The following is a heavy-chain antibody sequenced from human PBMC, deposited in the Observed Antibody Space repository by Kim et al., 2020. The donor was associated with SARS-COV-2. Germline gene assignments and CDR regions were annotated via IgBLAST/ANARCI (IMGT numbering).Heavy chain of an antibody. J-gene: IGHJ3*02. CDR3: ARHWEIGYYRGTYLGTVDN. V-gene: IGHV4-39*01. D-gene: IGHD1-26*01. CDR2: MYYSGST. CDR1: GGSITSSGFF. Sequence: SETLSLTCTVSGGSITSSGFFWAWIRRPPGKGLEWFGTMYYSGSTYYNPSLKSRVTISVDTSRNQFSLKLGSVTAADTAVYYCARHWEIGYYRGTYLGTVDNWGQGTMVSVSS.